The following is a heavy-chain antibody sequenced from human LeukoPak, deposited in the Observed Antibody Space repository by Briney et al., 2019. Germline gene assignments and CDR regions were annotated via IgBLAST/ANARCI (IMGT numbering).Heavy chain of an antibody. CDR3: ASSTRAHNWFDP. CDR1: GGSMTTHH. V-gene: IGHV4-59*08. J-gene: IGHJ5*02. CDR2: VFDSGRT. Sequence: PSETLSLTCTVSGGSMTTHHWNWIRQTPGKGLEWIGYVFDSGRTKENPSLKSRVTLSADTSKNQFSLKLSSVTAADTAVYYCASSTRAHNWFDPWGQGTLVTVSS.